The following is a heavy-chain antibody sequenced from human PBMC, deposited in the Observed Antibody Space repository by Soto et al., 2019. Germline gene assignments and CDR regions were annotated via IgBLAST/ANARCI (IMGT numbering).Heavy chain of an antibody. J-gene: IGHJ4*02. CDR1: GFPFSTYA. D-gene: IGHD2-2*01. V-gene: IGHV3-33*01. CDR2: VWYDGTDK. CDR3: ARTDCXSSDCPRDLLGAVTMDY. Sequence: GGSLRLSCAASGFPFSTYAMHWVRQAPGKGLEWVAVVWYDGTDKNYADSVKGRFTISRDNSKSTLYLQMDHLRVEDTGVYHCARTDCXSSDCPRDLLGAVTMDYWGQGTPVTVSS.